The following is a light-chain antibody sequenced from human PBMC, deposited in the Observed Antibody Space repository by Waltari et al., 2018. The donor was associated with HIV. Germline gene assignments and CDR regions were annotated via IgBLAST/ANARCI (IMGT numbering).Light chain of an antibody. CDR3: AAWDGSVNYSPVV. CDR1: SSNIGSKT. J-gene: IGLJ2*01. CDR2: NKN. V-gene: IGLV1-44*01. Sequence: QSVLTQPPSVSGTPGQRVTISCSGSSSNIGSKTINWYQQLPGTAPKLLIYNKNRRPSGFPDRFSGSKSGTSASLAISGLQSEDEADYYCAAWDGSVNYSPVVFGGGTKLTVL.